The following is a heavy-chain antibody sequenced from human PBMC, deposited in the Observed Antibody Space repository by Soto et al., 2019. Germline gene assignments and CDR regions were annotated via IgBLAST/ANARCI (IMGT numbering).Heavy chain of an antibody. CDR3: ARDGSGIAVAGIDY. V-gene: IGHV1-18*01. Sequence: ASVKVACKASCYTFTSYGIIWVRQAPGQGLEWMGWISAYNGNTNYAQKLQGRVTMTTDTSTSTAYMELRSLRSDDTAVYYCARDGSGIAVAGIDYWGQGTLVTVSS. D-gene: IGHD6-19*01. CDR1: CYTFTSYG. J-gene: IGHJ4*02. CDR2: ISAYNGNT.